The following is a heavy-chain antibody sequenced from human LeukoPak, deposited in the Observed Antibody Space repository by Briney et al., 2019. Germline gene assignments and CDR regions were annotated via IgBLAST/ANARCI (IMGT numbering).Heavy chain of an antibody. D-gene: IGHD6-13*01. CDR1: GFTFNNYW. V-gene: IGHV3-7*01. CDR2: INPDGTEK. Sequence: GGSLRLSCVASGFTFNNYWMSWVRQAPGKGLEWVANINPDGTEKRYVDSVKGRFTISRDNAKNSLYLQMNSLRAGDTAVYYCARAAYSSTWYSRYFDLWGRGTLVTVSS. CDR3: ARAAYSSTWYSRYFDL. J-gene: IGHJ2*01.